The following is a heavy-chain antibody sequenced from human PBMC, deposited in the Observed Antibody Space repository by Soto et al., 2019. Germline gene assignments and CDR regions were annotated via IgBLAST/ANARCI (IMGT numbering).Heavy chain of an antibody. Sequence: VGSLRLSCGASGFTFNNYALSWVRQAPGKGLEWVSTISGSGGSTYYADSVQGRFAISRDNSKNTLYLQLNSLRAEDTAVYYCAKVSAVRLVVDYWGQGTLVTVSS. D-gene: IGHD2-8*02. CDR2: ISGSGGST. CDR3: AKVSAVRLVVDY. V-gene: IGHV3-23*01. CDR1: GFTFNNYA. J-gene: IGHJ4*02.